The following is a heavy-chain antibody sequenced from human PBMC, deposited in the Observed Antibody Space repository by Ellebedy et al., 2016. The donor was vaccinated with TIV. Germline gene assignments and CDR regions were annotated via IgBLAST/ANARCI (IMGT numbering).Heavy chain of an antibody. Sequence: PGGSLRLSCAASGFTFSSYSMNWVRQAPGKGLEWVSIIYSGGNTYYADSVKGRFTISRDNSKNTLYLQMNSLRAEDTAVYYCARMVRGVYTNFDYWGQGTLVTVSS. V-gene: IGHV3-53*01. CDR3: ARMVRGVYTNFDY. J-gene: IGHJ4*02. CDR2: IYSGGNT. CDR1: GFTFSSYS. D-gene: IGHD3-10*01.